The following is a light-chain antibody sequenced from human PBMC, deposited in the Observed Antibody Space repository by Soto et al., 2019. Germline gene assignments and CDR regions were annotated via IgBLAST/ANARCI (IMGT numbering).Light chain of an antibody. J-gene: IGKJ1*01. CDR3: QQYGSSSWT. CDR2: GAS. V-gene: IGKV3-20*01. Sequence: EIVLTQSPGTLSLSPGERATLSCRASQSVSSNQLAWYQQKPGQAPSLLIYGASSRATGVPDRFSGSGSGTDFTLTISRLEPEDFAVYYCQQYGSSSWTFGQGTKVDIK. CDR1: QSVSSNQ.